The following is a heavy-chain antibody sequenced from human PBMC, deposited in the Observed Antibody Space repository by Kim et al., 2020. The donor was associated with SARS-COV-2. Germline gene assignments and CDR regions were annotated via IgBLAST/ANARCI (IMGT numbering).Heavy chain of an antibody. CDR2: IYYSGST. D-gene: IGHD5-12*01. V-gene: IGHV4-39*07. CDR3: ARIPRVATIGLGGGGGYGMDV. Sequence: SETLSLTCTVSGGSISSSSYYWGWIRQPPGKGLEWIGSIYYSGSTYYNPSLKSRVTISVDTSKNQFSLKLSSVTAADTAVYYCARIPRVATIGLGGGGGYGMDVWGQGTTVTVSS. J-gene: IGHJ6*02. CDR1: GGSISSSSYY.